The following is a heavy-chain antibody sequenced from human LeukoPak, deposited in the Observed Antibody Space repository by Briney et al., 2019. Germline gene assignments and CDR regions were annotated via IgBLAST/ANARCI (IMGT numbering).Heavy chain of an antibody. CDR1: GLTFSSYA. V-gene: IGHV3-23*01. J-gene: IGHJ2*01. CDR2: ISGSGGST. Sequence: PGGSLRLSCAASGLTFSSYAMSWVRQAPGKGLEWVSAISGSGGSTYYADSVKGRFTISRDNSKNTLYLQMNTLRAEDTAIYYCAKDRTVGASYWYFDLWGRGTLVTVSS. D-gene: IGHD1-26*01. CDR3: AKDRTVGASYWYFDL.